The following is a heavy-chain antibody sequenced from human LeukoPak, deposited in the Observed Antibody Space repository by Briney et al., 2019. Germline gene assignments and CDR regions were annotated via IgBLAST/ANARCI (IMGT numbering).Heavy chain of an antibody. V-gene: IGHV6-1*01. CDR2: TYYRSKWYN. J-gene: IGHJ4*02. Sequence: NPSQTLSLTCAISGDSVSNNSAIWIWIRQSPWRGLQWLGRTYYRSKWYNDYAVSVKSRITLNVDTPKNQFSLQLNSVTPEDTAVYYCARSSNLHYFDYWGQGTQVTVSS. CDR1: GDSVSNNSAI. CDR3: ARSSNLHYFDY.